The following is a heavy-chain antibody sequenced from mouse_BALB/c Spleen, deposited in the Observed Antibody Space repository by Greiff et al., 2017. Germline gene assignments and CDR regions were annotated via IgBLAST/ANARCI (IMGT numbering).Heavy chain of an antibody. D-gene: IGHD1-2*01. CDR2: IWAGGST. V-gene: IGHV2-9*02. Sequence: VKVVESGPGLVAPSQSLSITCTVSGFSLTSYGVHWVRQPPGKGLEWLGVIWAGGSTNYNSALMSRLSISKDNSKSQVFLKMNSLQTDDTAMYYCARDQRLRGYFDYWGQGTTLTVSS. J-gene: IGHJ2*01. CDR3: ARDQRLRGYFDY. CDR1: GFSLTSYG.